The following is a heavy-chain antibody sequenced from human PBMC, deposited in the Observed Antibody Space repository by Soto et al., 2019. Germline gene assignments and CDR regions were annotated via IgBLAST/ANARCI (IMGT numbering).Heavy chain of an antibody. V-gene: IGHV4-39*02. CDR2: IYYSGST. CDR3: EGERIAVAGYYYYGMDV. J-gene: IGHJ6*02. CDR1: GGSISSSSYY. D-gene: IGHD6-19*01. Sequence: QLQLQESGPGLVKPSETLCLTCTVSGGSISSSSYYWGWIRQPPGKGLEWIGSIYYSGSTYYNPSLKSRVTISVDTSKNQFSLKLSSVTAADTAVYYCEGERIAVAGYYYYGMDVWGQGTTVTVSS.